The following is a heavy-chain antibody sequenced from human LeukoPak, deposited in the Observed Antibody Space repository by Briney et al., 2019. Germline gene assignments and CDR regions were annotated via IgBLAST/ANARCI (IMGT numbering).Heavy chain of an antibody. Sequence: SETLSLTCTVSGGSISSSSYYWGWIRQPPGKGLEWIGSIYYSGNTYYNPSLKSRVTISVDTSKNQFSLKLSSVTAADTAVYYCARRWYYGSGSLPTPFDYWGQGTLVTVSS. CDR3: ARRWYYGSGSLPTPFDY. D-gene: IGHD3-10*01. J-gene: IGHJ4*02. V-gene: IGHV4-39*01. CDR1: GGSISSSSYY. CDR2: IYYSGNT.